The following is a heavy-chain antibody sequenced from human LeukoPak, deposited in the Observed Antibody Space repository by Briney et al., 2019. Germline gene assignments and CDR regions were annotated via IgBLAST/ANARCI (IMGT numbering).Heavy chain of an antibody. CDR3: ARGGPYCSGGGCYSRTSNWFDP. CDR1: GGSISSGSYY. V-gene: IGHV4-61*09. D-gene: IGHD2-15*01. J-gene: IGHJ5*02. Sequence: SQTLSLTCTVPGGSISSGSYYWSWIRQPAGRGLEWIGHIYTSGSTNYNPSLKSRVTISVDTSKNQFSLKLSSVTATDTAVYYCARGGPYCSGGGCYSRTSNWFDPWGQGTLVTVSS. CDR2: IYTSGST.